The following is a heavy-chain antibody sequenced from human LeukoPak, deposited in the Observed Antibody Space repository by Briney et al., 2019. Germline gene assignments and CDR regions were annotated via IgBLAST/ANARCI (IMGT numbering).Heavy chain of an antibody. CDR1: GFTFRNYG. CDR3: ANTLGGAAAGRYYYGMDV. Sequence: GASLRLSCAASGFTFRNYGTHWVRQAPGKGLEWVSCISSSSSYMYYADSVKGRFTISRDNAKNSLYLQMNSLRAEDTAVYYCANTLGGAAAGRYYYGMDVWGQGTTVTVSS. D-gene: IGHD6-13*01. J-gene: IGHJ6*02. CDR2: ISSSSSYM. V-gene: IGHV3-21*01.